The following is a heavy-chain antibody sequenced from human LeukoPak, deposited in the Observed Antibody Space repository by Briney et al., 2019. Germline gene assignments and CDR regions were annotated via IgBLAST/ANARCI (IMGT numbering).Heavy chain of an antibody. CDR1: GGSISSSSYY. V-gene: IGHV4-39*01. CDR2: IYYSGST. Sequence: PSETLSLTCTVSGGSISSSSYYWGWIRQPPGKGLEWIGSIYYSGSTYYNPSLKSRVTISVDTSKNQFSLKLSSVTAADTAVYYCARQLGLQSRTNWYFDLWGRGTLVTVSS. D-gene: IGHD4-11*01. CDR3: ARQLGLQSRTNWYFDL. J-gene: IGHJ2*01.